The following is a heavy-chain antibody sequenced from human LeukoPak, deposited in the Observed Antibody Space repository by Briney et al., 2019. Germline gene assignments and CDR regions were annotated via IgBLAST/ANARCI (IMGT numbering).Heavy chain of an antibody. V-gene: IGHV3-23*01. J-gene: IGHJ4*02. CDR3: ARAGKDSSGYYSTYYFDY. CDR2: IGGGGAYT. Sequence: GRSLRLSCAASGFTFDDYAMHWVRQAPGKGLEWVSAIGGGGAYTYYADSVKGRFTISRADSKNTLYLQMNSLRAGDTAVYYCARAGKDSSGYYSTYYFDYWGQGTLVTVSS. D-gene: IGHD3-22*01. CDR1: GFTFDDYA.